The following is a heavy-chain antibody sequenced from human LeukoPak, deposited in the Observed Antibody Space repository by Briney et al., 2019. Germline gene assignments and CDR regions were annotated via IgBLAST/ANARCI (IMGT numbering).Heavy chain of an antibody. CDR3: ARDSGSGYDGFDY. J-gene: IGHJ4*02. CDR2: ISGSGGGT. CDR1: GFTFSSYA. Sequence: GGSLRLSCAASGFTFSSYAMSWVRQAPGKGLEWVSAISGSGGGTYYVDSVKGRFTISRDNSKNTLYLQMNSLRAEDTAVYYCARDSGSGYDGFDYWGQGTLVTVSS. V-gene: IGHV3-23*01. D-gene: IGHD5-12*01.